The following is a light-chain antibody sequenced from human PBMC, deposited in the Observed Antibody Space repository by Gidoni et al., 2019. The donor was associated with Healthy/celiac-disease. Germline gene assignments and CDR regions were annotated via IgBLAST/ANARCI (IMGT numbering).Light chain of an antibody. CDR2: WAS. V-gene: IGKV4-1*01. J-gene: IGKJ1*01. Sequence: DIVMTQSPDSLAVSLGERATINCKSSQSVLYSSNNKNYLAWYQQKPGQPPKLLIYWASTRESGVPDRFSGSGSGTDFTLTISSLQAEDVAVYYCQQYYSTLVTFXXXTKVEIK. CDR3: QQYYSTLVT. CDR1: QSVLYSSNNKNY.